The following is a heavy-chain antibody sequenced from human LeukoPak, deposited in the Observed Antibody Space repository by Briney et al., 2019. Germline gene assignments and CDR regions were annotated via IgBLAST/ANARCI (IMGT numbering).Heavy chain of an antibody. Sequence: PSETLSLTCNVSSYSISSGYYWGWIRQPPGKGLEWIGSIYHSGSTYYNPSLQSRVTISLDTSKNQFSLKLSSVTAADTAVYYCARDESGYNYFDYWGQGALVTVSS. V-gene: IGHV4-38-2*02. D-gene: IGHD5-12*01. CDR2: IYHSGST. CDR3: ARDESGYNYFDY. J-gene: IGHJ4*02. CDR1: SYSISSGYY.